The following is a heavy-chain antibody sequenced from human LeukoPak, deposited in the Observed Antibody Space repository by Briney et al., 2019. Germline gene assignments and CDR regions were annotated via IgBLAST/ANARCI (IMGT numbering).Heavy chain of an antibody. V-gene: IGHV3-11*01. CDR1: GFTFSDYY. D-gene: IGHD1-26*01. CDR3: ARDSSYYDHTY. Sequence: GGSLRLSGAASGFTFSDYYMSWIRQAPGKGLEWVSYISSSGSTIYYADSVKGRFTISRDNAKNSLYLQMNSLRAEDTAVYYCARDSSYYDHTYWGQGTLVTVSS. J-gene: IGHJ4*02. CDR2: ISSSGSTI.